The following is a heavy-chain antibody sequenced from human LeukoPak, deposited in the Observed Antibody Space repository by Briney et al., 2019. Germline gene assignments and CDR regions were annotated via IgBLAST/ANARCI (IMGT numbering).Heavy chain of an antibody. J-gene: IGHJ4*02. D-gene: IGHD2-15*01. Sequence: ASVKVSCKASGYTFTSYGISWVRQAPGQGLEWMGWVSAYNGNTNYAQKLQGRVTMTTDTSTSTAYMELRSLRSDDTAVYYCARNQSAATLHDYWGQGTLVTVSS. CDR1: GYTFTSYG. V-gene: IGHV1-18*01. CDR3: ARNQSAATLHDY. CDR2: VSAYNGNT.